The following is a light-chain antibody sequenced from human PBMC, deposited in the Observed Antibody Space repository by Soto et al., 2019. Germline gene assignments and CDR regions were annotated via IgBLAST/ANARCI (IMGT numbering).Light chain of an antibody. CDR3: QQYYGSPLT. CDR1: QNVFSNSNNKNY. J-gene: IGKJ4*01. CDR2: WAS. Sequence: DTVMTQSPDSLAVSLGERATINCKSSQNVFSNSNNKNYLAWFQQKPGQPPKLLIYWASTRESGVPDRFSGSGSVTEFTLTISSLQAEDVAVYYCQQYYGSPLTFGGGTKVEIK. V-gene: IGKV4-1*01.